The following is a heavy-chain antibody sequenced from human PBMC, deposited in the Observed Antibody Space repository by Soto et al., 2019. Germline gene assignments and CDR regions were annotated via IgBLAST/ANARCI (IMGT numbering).Heavy chain of an antibody. CDR1: GFTFSSYS. CDR2: ISSSSSTI. Sequence: GGSLRLSCAASGFTFSSYSMNWVRQAPGKGLEWVSYISSSSSTIYYADSVKGRFTISRDNAKNSLYLQMNSLRAEDTAVYYCARLIYDYGDYSYYYYYYMDVWGKGTTVTVSS. CDR3: ARLIYDYGDYSYYYYYYMDV. V-gene: IGHV3-48*01. J-gene: IGHJ6*03. D-gene: IGHD4-17*01.